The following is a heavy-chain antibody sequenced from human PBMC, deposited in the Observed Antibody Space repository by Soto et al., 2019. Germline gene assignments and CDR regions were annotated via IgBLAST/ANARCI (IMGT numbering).Heavy chain of an antibody. CDR1: GFSLSTYS. CDR2: ISSSSNNI. CDR3: ARDLTTATGAFDY. D-gene: IGHD6-13*01. Sequence: EVQLVESGGGLVKTGGSLRLSCAASGFSLSTYSMNWVRQAPGKGLEWVSSISSSSNNIYYADSVKGRFTISRDNAKNSLFLQVNSLRDEDTAVYFCARDLTTATGAFDYWGQGTLVTVSS. V-gene: IGHV3-21*01. J-gene: IGHJ4*02.